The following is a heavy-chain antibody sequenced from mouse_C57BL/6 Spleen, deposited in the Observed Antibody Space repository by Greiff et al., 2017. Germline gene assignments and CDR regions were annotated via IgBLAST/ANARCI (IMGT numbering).Heavy chain of an antibody. D-gene: IGHD1-1*01. J-gene: IGHJ2*01. V-gene: IGHV1-82*01. Sequence: QVQLQQSGPELVKPGASVKISCKASGYAFSSSWMNWVKQRPGKGLEWIGRIYPGDGDTNYNGKFKGKATLTADKSSSTAYMQLSSLTSEDSAVYFCARDYYYGSADYRGHDTTLSVSS. CDR2: IYPGDGDT. CDR3: ARDYYYGSADY. CDR1: GYAFSSSW.